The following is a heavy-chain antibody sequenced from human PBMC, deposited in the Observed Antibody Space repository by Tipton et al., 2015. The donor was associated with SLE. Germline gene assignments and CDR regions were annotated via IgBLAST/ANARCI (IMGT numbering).Heavy chain of an antibody. J-gene: IGHJ4*02. V-gene: IGHV3-23*03. CDR1: GFTFRTYG. CDR2: IYSGGST. D-gene: IGHD2-15*01. Sequence: SLRLSCAASGFTFRTYGMSWIRQAPGRGLEWVSLIYSGGSTYYADSVKGRFTISRDNSKNTLYLQMNSLRPEDTAVYYCATLWGYCSVGRCYSAFWGQGTLVTVSS. CDR3: ATLWGYCSVGRCYSAF.